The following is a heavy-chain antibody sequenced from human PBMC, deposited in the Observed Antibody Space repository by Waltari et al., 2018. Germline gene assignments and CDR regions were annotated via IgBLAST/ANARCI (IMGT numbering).Heavy chain of an antibody. D-gene: IGHD4-17*01. CDR2: ISSSSSTI. V-gene: IGHV3-48*04. J-gene: IGHJ6*03. CDR1: GFTFSSYS. Sequence: EVQLVESGGGLVQPGGSLRLSCAASGFTFSSYSMNWVRQAPGKGLEWVSYISSSSSTIYYADSVKGRFTISRDNAKNSLYLQMNSLRAEDTAVYYCARDPGDFPYYMDVWGKGTTVTVSS. CDR3: ARDPGDFPYYMDV.